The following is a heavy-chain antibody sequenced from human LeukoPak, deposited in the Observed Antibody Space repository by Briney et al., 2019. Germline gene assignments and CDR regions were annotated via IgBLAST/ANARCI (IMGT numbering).Heavy chain of an antibody. Sequence: SETLSLTCTVSGGSFSSHYWSWIQQPPGKGLEWIGYIYYSGSTNYNPSLMSRVTISVVTSKNQFSLSLSSVTAADTATYYCARHSGFSGFYPFDYWGPGNLVTVSS. D-gene: IGHD5-12*01. CDR2: IYYSGST. V-gene: IGHV4-59*08. J-gene: IGHJ4*02. CDR3: ARHSGFSGFYPFDY. CDR1: GGSFSSHY.